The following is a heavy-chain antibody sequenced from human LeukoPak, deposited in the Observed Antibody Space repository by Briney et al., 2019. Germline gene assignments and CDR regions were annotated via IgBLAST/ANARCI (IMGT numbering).Heavy chain of an antibody. J-gene: IGHJ4*02. D-gene: IGHD4-17*01. CDR1: GFMFSRHW. Sequence: GGPRRLSCAASGFMFSRHWMGWGGQSPGKGLDWVATIKKDGGQYYVDSVKGRFIISRDNAKNSLDLQMNDLRAEDTAVYSCARGPDYGDRLDYFDYWGQGTLVTVSS. CDR3: ARGPDYGDRLDYFDY. V-gene: IGHV3-7*01. CDR2: IKKDGGQ.